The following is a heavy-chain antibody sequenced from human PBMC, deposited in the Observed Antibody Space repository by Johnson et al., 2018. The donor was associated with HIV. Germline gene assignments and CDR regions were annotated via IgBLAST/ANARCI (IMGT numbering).Heavy chain of an antibody. V-gene: IGHV3-11*04. Sequence: QVQLVESGGVVVQPGGSLRLSCTASGFSFSDYYMSWIRQAPGKGLEWVSYISGSGGTIYNADSVKGRFTISRDNAKNSLYLQMNSLRAEDTAVYYCAKDVHSSGWYAFDIWGQGTMVTVSS. CDR1: GFSFSDYY. CDR2: ISGSGGTI. D-gene: IGHD6-19*01. CDR3: AKDVHSSGWYAFDI. J-gene: IGHJ3*02.